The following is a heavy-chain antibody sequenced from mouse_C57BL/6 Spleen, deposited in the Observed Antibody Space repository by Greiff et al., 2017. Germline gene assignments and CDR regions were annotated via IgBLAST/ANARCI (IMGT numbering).Heavy chain of an antibody. V-gene: IGHV1-82*01. D-gene: IGHD2-3*01. J-gene: IGHJ3*01. CDR1: GYAFSSSW. CDR2: IYPGDGDT. CDR3: ARWGDGYYAWFAD. Sequence: QVQLQQSGPELVKPGASVKISCKASGYAFSSSWMNWVKQRPGKGLEWIGRIYPGDGDTNYNGKFKGKATLTADKSSSTAYMQLSSLTSEDSAVYFCARWGDGYYAWFADWGQGTLVTVSA.